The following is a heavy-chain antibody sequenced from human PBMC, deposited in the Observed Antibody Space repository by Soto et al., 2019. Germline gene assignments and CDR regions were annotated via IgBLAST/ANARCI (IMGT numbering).Heavy chain of an antibody. CDR3: ARVGDGYSFDY. J-gene: IGHJ4*02. D-gene: IGHD4-4*01. V-gene: IGHV3-33*01. CDR2: IWYDGSNK. CDR1: GFTFSSYG. Sequence: PGGSLRLSCAASGFTFSSYGMHWVRQAPGKGLEWVAVIWYDGSNKYYADSVKGRFTISRDNSKNTLFLQMNSLRAEDTAVYYCARVGDGYSFDYWGQGTLVTVSS.